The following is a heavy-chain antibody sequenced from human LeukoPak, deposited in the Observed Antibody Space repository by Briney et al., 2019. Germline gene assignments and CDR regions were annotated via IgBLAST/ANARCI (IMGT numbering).Heavy chain of an antibody. CDR2: ISNSGRT. D-gene: IGHD3-16*02. V-gene: IGHV4-59*01. CDR3: VRVTMITFGGVIAGCRFDP. J-gene: IGHJ5*02. Sequence: SETLSLTCAVSGGSISYYYWSWIRQSPGKGLEWIGHISNSGRTNYNPSLKSRVTISKDTSKNQFSLKLSSVTAADTAVYYCVRVTMITFGGVIAGCRFDPWGQGTLVTVSS. CDR1: GGSISYYY.